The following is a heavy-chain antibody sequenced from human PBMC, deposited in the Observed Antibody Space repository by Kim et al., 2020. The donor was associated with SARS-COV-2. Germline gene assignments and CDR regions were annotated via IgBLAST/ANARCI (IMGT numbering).Heavy chain of an antibody. J-gene: IGHJ6*02. V-gene: IGHV3-21*01. D-gene: IGHD4-4*01. CDR2: ISGSGSHV. Sequence: GGSLRLSCATSGFTFSSFSMNWVRQAPGKGLEWVSSISGSGSHVYYADSVRGRFTVSRDSARQSLYLQMNSLTVEDTAVYFCARNGSYRKYRGGMDVGGQGNTLTVSS. CDR3: ARNGSYRKYRGGMDV. CDR1: GFTFSSFS.